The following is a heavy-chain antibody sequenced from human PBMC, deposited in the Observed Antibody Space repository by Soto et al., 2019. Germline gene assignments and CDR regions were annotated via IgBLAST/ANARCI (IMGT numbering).Heavy chain of an antibody. J-gene: IGHJ4*02. CDR1: GGTFSSYA. D-gene: IGHD3-22*01. V-gene: IGHV1-69*01. CDR2: IIPIFGTA. CDR3: ARRCGYYYDSSGPCCY. Sequence: QVQLVQSGAEVKKPGSSVKVSCKASGGTFSSYAISWVRQATGQGLEWMGGIIPIFGTANYAQKFQGRVTITADESTSTADMELSSLRSEDTAVYYCARRCGYYYDSSGPCCYWGQGTLVTVSS.